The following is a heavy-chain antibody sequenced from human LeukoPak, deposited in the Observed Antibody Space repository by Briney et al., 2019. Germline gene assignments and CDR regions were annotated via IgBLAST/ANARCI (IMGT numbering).Heavy chain of an antibody. CDR3: ARDSGMDDSSGYYYHRSYYFVY. D-gene: IGHD3-22*01. Sequence: ASVKVSCKASGYTFTSYGISWVRQAPGQGLEWMGWISAYNGNTNYAQKLQGRVTMTTDTSTSTAYMELRSLRSDDTAVYYCARDSGMDDSSGYYYHRSYYFVYWGQGTLVTVSS. V-gene: IGHV1-18*01. CDR2: ISAYNGNT. CDR1: GYTFTSYG. J-gene: IGHJ4*02.